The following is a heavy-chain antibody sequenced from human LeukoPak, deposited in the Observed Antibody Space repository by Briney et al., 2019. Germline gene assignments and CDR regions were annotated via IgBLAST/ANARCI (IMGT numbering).Heavy chain of an antibody. Sequence: PGGSLRLSCAASGFTVSSNYMSWVRQAPGKGLEWVSVIYSGGSTYYADSVKGRFTISRDNSKNTLYLQMNSLRAEDTAVYYCARGEELDHDAFDIWGQGTMVTVSS. J-gene: IGHJ3*02. CDR2: IYSGGST. CDR3: ARGEELDHDAFDI. V-gene: IGHV3-53*01. D-gene: IGHD1-1*01. CDR1: GFTVSSNY.